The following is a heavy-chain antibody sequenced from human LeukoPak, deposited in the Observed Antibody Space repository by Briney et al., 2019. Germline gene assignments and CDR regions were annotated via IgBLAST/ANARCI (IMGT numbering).Heavy chain of an antibody. CDR1: GGSFSGYY. D-gene: IGHD5-12*01. Sequence: SETLSLTCAVYGGSFSGYYWSWIRQPPGKGLEWIGYIYHSGSTNYNPSLKSRVTISVDTSQNQFYLKLSSVTAADTAVYYCARDGYSGSDALWGQGTLVTVSS. CDR3: ARDGYSGSDAL. V-gene: IGHV4-59*01. CDR2: IYHSGST. J-gene: IGHJ4*02.